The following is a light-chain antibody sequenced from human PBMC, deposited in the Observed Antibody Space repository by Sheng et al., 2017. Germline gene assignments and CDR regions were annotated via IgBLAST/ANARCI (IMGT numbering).Light chain of an antibody. J-gene: IGLJ3*02. CDR3: QSADNSGTWV. CDR1: ALTKQY. V-gene: IGLV3-25*03. CDR2: EDT. Sequence: SSELTQPPSVSVSPGQTAKFTCSGDALTKQYAYWYQQKPGQAPVMVISEDTTRPSGIPERFSGTSPGTTVTLTINGVQAEDEADYYCQSADNSGTWVFGGGTKLTVL.